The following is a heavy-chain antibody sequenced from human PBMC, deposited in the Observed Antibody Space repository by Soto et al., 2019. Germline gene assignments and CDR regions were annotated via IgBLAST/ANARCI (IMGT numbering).Heavy chain of an antibody. D-gene: IGHD3-16*02. Sequence: SETLSLTCTVSGGSISSGDYYWSWIRQPPGKGLEWIGYIYYSGSTYYNPSLKSRVTISVDTSKNQFSLKLSSVTAADTAVYYCARDVNRLGELSLSYFDYWGQGTLVTVSS. V-gene: IGHV4-30-4*01. CDR2: IYYSGST. CDR1: GGSISSGDYY. J-gene: IGHJ4*02. CDR3: ARDVNRLGELSLSYFDY.